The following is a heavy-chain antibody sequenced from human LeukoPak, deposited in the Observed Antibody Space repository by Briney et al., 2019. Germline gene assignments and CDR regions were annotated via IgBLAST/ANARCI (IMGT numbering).Heavy chain of an antibody. CDR2: ISWNSGSI. CDR3: AATTVTTVGYYGMDV. V-gene: IGHV3-9*02. D-gene: IGHD4-17*01. J-gene: IGHJ6*02. CDR1: GFTSDDYT. Sequence: GGSLRLSCAASGFTSDDYTMHWVRQAPGKGLEWVSGISWNSGSIGYADSVKGRFTISRDNAKNSLYLQMNSLRAEDTALYYCAATTVTTVGYYGMDVWGQGTTVTVSS.